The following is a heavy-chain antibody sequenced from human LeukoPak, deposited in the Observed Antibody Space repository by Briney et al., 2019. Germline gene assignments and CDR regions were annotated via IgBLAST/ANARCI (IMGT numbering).Heavy chain of an antibody. D-gene: IGHD3-10*01. Sequence: GGSLRVSCAASGFTFRSHGMHWVRQAPGKGLEWVAVIWYDGSNKYYADSVKGRFTISRDNSKNTLYLEMNSLRAEDTAVYYCARDRRGSENYHYFDYWGQGTLVTVSS. CDR1: GFTFRSHG. CDR2: IWYDGSNK. CDR3: ARDRRGSENYHYFDY. J-gene: IGHJ4*02. V-gene: IGHV3-33*01.